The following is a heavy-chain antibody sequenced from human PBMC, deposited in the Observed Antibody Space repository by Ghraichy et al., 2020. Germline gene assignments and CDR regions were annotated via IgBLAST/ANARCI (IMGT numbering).Heavy chain of an antibody. J-gene: IGHJ6*02. CDR3: ARDSGRSGGMDV. V-gene: IGHV3-48*01. Sequence: LSLTCAASGFSFSTYSINWVRQAPGKGPEWVSYIGHNENIIGYAASVKGRFTISRDNAKNSLYLQMSSLRADDTAVYYCARDSGRSGGMDVWGQGTTVTVSS. CDR2: IGHNENII. CDR1: GFSFSTYS.